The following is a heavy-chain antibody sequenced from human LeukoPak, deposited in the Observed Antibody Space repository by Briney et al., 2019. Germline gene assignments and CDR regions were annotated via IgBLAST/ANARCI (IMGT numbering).Heavy chain of an antibody. V-gene: IGHV3-48*03. CDR2: TSSSGSTI. D-gene: IGHD1-14*01. CDR3: ARESSPEDAFDI. J-gene: IGHJ3*02. CDR1: GFTFSSYA. Sequence: PGGSLRLSCAASGFTFSSYAMNWVRQAPGKGLECVSYTSSSGSTIYYADSVKGRFTISRDNAKNSLYLQMNSLRADDTAVYYCARESSPEDAFDIWGQGTLVTVSS.